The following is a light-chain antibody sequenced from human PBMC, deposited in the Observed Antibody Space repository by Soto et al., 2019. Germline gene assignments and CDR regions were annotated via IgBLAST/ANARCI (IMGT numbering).Light chain of an antibody. V-gene: IGKV3-20*01. CDR3: QQYGSSPST. CDR1: QSVYITY. Sequence: EIVLTQSPGTLSLSPGDTATLSCRASQSVYITYLAWYQHKVGQAPRLLIYGSSTRATGIPDRFSGSGSGTDFTLTIRRLEPEDFAVYYRQQYGSSPSTFGQGTKVEVK. J-gene: IGKJ1*01. CDR2: GSS.